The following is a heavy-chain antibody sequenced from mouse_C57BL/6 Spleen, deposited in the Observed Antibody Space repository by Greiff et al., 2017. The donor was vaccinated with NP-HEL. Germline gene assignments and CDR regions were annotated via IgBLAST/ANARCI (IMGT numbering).Heavy chain of an antibody. CDR1: GYTFTSYW. CDR3: AREGDTTVPFAY. CDR2: IHPNSGST. V-gene: IGHV1-64*01. J-gene: IGHJ3*01. D-gene: IGHD1-1*01. Sequence: VKLQQPGAELVKPGASVKLSCKASGYTFTSYWMHWVKQRPGQGLEWIGMIHPNSGSTNYNEKFKSKATLTVDKSSSTAYMQLSSLTSEDSAVYYCAREGDTTVPFAYWGQGTLVTVSA.